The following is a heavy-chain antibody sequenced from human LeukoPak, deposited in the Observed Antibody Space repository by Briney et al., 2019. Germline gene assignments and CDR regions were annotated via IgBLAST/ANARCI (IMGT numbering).Heavy chain of an antibody. D-gene: IGHD3-22*01. CDR2: ISWNSGSI. J-gene: IGHJ4*02. V-gene: IGHV3-9*01. CDR1: GFTFDDYA. Sequence: GGSLRLSCAASGFTFDDYAMHWVRQAPGKGLEWVSGISWNSGSIGYADSVKGRFTISRDNAKNSLYLQTNSLRAEDTALYYCAKDIQYYDSSGYYAVWGQGTLVTVSS. CDR3: AKDIQYYDSSGYYAV.